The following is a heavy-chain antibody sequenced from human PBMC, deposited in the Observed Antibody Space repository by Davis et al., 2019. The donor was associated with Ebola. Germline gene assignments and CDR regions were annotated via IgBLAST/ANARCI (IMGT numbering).Heavy chain of an antibody. V-gene: IGHV1-69*04. D-gene: IGHD1-26*01. J-gene: IGHJ6*02. Sequence: SVKVSCKASGGTFSSYAISWVRQAPGQGLEWMGRIIPILGIANYAQKFQGRVTITADKSTSTAYMELSSLRSEDTAVYYCASLYSGSYHSYYYYGMDVWGQGTTVTVSS. CDR2: IIPILGIA. CDR1: GGTFSSYA. CDR3: ASLYSGSYHSYYYYGMDV.